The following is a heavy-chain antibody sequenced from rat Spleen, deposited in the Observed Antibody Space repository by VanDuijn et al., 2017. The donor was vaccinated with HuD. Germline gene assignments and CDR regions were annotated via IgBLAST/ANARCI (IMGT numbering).Heavy chain of an antibody. Sequence: EVQLVESGGGLVQPGRSMKLSCAASGFTFSDYYMAWVRQAPKKGLEWVASINYEGGSTYFGGSVRGRFTVSRDNAKSTLYLQMDSLRSEDTATYYCARHWGYWGQGVMVTVSS. CDR2: INYEGGST. D-gene: IGHD4-6*01. J-gene: IGHJ2*01. V-gene: IGHV5-22*01. CDR1: GFTFSDYY. CDR3: ARHWGY.